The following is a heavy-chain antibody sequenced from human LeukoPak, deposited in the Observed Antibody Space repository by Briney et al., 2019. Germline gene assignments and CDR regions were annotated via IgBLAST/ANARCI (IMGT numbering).Heavy chain of an antibody. D-gene: IGHD3-3*01. V-gene: IGHV4-39*07. CDR1: GASISSTSHY. J-gene: IGHJ4*02. Sequence: SETLSLTCTVSGASISSTSHYWGWIRQPPGKGLEWVGSIYYTGSTYQNPSLKSRVTVSLDMSKNQFSLELSSVTAADTAVYHCARSWGYDFWSGNLLDYWGQGILVTVSP. CDR2: IYYTGST. CDR3: ARSWGYDFWSGNLLDY.